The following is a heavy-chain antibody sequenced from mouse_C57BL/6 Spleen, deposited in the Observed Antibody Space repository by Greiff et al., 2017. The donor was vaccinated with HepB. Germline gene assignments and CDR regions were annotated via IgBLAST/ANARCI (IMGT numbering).Heavy chain of an antibody. Sequence: EVKLMESGGGLVQPGGSLKLSCAASGFTFSDYYMYWVRQTPEKRLEWVAYISNGGGSTYYPDTVKGRFPISRDNAKNTLYLQMSRLKSEDTAMYYCARRTGYFDVWGTGTTVTVSS. V-gene: IGHV5-12*01. CDR3: ARRTGYFDV. J-gene: IGHJ1*03. CDR1: GFTFSDYY. CDR2: ISNGGGST.